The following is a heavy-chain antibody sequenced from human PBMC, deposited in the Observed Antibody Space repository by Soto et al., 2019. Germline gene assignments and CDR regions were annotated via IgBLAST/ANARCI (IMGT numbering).Heavy chain of an antibody. Sequence: ASVKVSCKAAGYTFTGYYMHWVRQAPGQGLEWMGWINPNSGGTNYAQKFQGRVTMTRDTSISTAYMELSRLRSDDTAVYYCARAPTVVVTAHFDPWGQGPLVTSPQ. CDR3: ARAPTVVVTAHFDP. CDR2: INPNSGGT. CDR1: GYTFTGYY. J-gene: IGHJ5*02. D-gene: IGHD2-21*02. V-gene: IGHV1-2*02.